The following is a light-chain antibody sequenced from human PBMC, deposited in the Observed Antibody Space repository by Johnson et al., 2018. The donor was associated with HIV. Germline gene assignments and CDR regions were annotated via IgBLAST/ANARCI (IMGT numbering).Light chain of an antibody. J-gene: IGLJ1*01. CDR2: EDN. CDR1: TSNIGSNY. V-gene: IGLV1-51*02. Sequence: QSVLTQPPSVSAAPGQKVTISCSGSTSNIGSNYVSLYQQFPGAAPKLLIYEDNKLPSGIPDRFSGSKSGTSATLAITGLQTGDEADYYCATWDRSLTIGGVFGTGTTVIVL. CDR3: ATWDRSLTIGGV.